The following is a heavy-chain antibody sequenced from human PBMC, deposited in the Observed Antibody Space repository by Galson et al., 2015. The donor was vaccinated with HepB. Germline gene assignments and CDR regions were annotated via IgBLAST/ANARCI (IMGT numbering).Heavy chain of an antibody. Sequence: SVKVSCKASGYIFTSYYIHWVRQAPGQGLEWMGIINPNGGSTSYAQKFQGRVTMTRDTSTSTVYMELRSLRSEDTAVYYCARGGYSGAYSYYYYMDGWGKGTTVTVAS. CDR2: INPNGGST. V-gene: IGHV1-46*01. CDR3: ARGGYSGAYSYYYYMDG. J-gene: IGHJ6*03. CDR1: GYIFTSYY. D-gene: IGHD1-26*01.